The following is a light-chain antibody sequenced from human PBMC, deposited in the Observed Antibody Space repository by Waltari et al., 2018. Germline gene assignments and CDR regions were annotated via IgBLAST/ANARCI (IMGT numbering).Light chain of an antibody. CDR3: FSFVAANSFV. CDR1: SNHIGNYDL. J-gene: IGLJ1*01. CDR2: GAT. V-gene: IGLV2-23*01. Sequence: QSALTQPASVSGSPGQSITLSCTGTSNHIGNYDLVSWYQQRPGEAPKLLMYGATKRPSGVSNRFSGSKSGKTASLTISGLQTEDEADYYCFSFVAANSFVFGPGTKVTVL.